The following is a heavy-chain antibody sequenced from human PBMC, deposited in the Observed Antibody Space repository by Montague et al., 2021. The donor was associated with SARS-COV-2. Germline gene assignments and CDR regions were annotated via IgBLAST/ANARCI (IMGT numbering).Heavy chain of an antibody. CDR2: IFTRGRT. CDR3: TREVLAAMRPWFDP. J-gene: IGHJ5*02. CDR1: GDSVSGGPYY. Sequence: TLSLTCTVSGDSVSGGPYYWTWIRQPAGKGLEWIGRIFTRGRTLYNPSLKSRVTISLDPSKNQFSLTLSSVTAADTAVYYCTREVLAAMRPWFDPWGQGTLVTVSS. D-gene: IGHD2-2*01. V-gene: IGHV4-61*02.